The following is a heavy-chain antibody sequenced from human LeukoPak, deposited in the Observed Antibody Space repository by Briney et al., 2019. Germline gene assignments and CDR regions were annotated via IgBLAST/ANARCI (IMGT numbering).Heavy chain of an antibody. D-gene: IGHD2-15*01. CDR3: ARDPEDIDY. CDR2: ISSSSSTI. J-gene: IGHJ4*02. Sequence: QPGGSLRLSCVASGFDFNNYDLHWVRQAPGRGLEWVSYISSSSSTIYYADSVKGRFTISRDNAKNSLYLKMNSLRAEDTAVYYCARDPEDIDYWGQGTLVTVSS. V-gene: IGHV3-48*01. CDR1: GFDFNNYD.